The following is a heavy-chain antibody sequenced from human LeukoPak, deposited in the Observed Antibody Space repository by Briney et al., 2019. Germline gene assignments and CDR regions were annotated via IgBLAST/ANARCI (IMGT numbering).Heavy chain of an antibody. V-gene: IGHV3-23*01. D-gene: IGHD2-2*01. CDR2: ISGSGGST. CDR3: AKSGTYCSSTSCYGNYYYYYMDV. J-gene: IGHJ6*03. Sequence: GGSLRLSCAASGFTFSSYAMSWVRQAPGKGLEWVSAISGSGGSTYYADSVKGRFTISRDNSKNTLYLQMNSLRAEDTAIYYCAKSGTYCSSTSCYGNYYYYYMDVWDKETTVTVSS. CDR1: GFTFSSYA.